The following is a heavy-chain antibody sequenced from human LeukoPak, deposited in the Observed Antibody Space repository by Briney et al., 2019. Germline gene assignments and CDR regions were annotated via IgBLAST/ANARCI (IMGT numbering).Heavy chain of an antibody. Sequence: PGGSLRLSCAASGFTFSSYSMNWVRQAPGKGLEWVSAISSSSSSIYYADSVKGRFTICRDNAKHSLYLQMNSLRAEGTAVYYCARVRGYSYGPLDYWGQGTLVTVSS. J-gene: IGHJ4*02. CDR1: GFTFSSYS. CDR3: ARVRGYSYGPLDY. CDR2: ISSSSSSI. V-gene: IGHV3-21*01. D-gene: IGHD5-18*01.